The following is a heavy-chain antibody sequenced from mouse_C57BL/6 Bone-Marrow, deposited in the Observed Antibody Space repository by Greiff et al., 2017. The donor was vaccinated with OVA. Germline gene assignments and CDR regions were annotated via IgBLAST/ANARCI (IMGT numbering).Heavy chain of an antibody. CDR1: GYTFTSYW. CDR3: AIFYYGSRDFDD. J-gene: IGHJ2*01. V-gene: IGHV1-74*01. D-gene: IGHD1-1*01. CDR2: IHPSDGDT. Sequence: QVQLQQPGAELVKPGASVKVSCKASGYTFTSYWMHWVKQRPGQGLEWIGRIHPSDGDTNYNQKFKGKATLTVDKSSSTAYMQLSSLTSEDAAVYYCAIFYYGSRDFDDWGKGTTLTVSS.